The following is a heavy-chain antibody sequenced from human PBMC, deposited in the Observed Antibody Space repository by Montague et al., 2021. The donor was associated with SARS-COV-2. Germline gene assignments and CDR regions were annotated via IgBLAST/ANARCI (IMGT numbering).Heavy chain of an antibody. J-gene: IGHJ5*02. Sequence: SETLSLTCAVSGAPLASGYWWSWVRQSLGKGLEWIAEIHHTGGSNYNPSLVSRVTIFLDHSKSHLTLTLSSVTAADTATYYCASHPVWQQLCTWGQGTLVTVSA. D-gene: IGHD1-1*01. V-gene: IGHV4-4*02. CDR1: GAPLASGYW. CDR3: ASHPVWQQLCT. CDR2: IHHTGGS.